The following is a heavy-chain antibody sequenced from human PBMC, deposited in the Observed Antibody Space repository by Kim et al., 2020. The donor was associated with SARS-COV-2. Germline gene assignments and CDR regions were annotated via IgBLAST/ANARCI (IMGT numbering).Heavy chain of an antibody. D-gene: IGHD3-10*01. J-gene: IGHJ1*01. CDR3: TTDPLLLWFGEREYFQH. Sequence: GGSLRLSCAASGFTFSNAWMSWVRQAPGKGLEWVGRIKSKTDGGTTDYAAPVKGRFTISRDDSKNTLYLQMNSLKTEDTAVYYCTTDPLLLWFGEREYFQHWGQGTLVTVSS. V-gene: IGHV3-15*01. CDR1: GFTFSNAW. CDR2: IKSKTDGGTT.